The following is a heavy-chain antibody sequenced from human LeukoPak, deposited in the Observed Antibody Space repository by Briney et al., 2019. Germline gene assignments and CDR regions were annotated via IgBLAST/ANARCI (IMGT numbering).Heavy chain of an antibody. CDR2: IKPSGST. CDR3: ARGRQEISMILVVMTGVSYYLDV. CDR1: GGSFSGYY. D-gene: IGHD3-22*01. Sequence: SETLSLTCAVYGGSFSGYYWTWIRQSPGKGLEWIGEIKPSGSTYYNPSLKSRLTISRDTSKNQFSLRLSSVTAADTAVYYCARGRQEISMILVVMTGVSYYLDVWGKGTTVTVS. J-gene: IGHJ6*03. V-gene: IGHV4-34*01.